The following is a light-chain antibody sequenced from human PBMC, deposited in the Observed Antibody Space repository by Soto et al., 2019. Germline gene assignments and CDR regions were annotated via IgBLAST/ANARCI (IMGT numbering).Light chain of an antibody. V-gene: IGKV3-11*01. Sequence: EIVLTQSPATLSLSPGERATLSCRASQSVSKYLAWYQQKPGQAPRLLIYDAAVRATGIPARFSGSWSGTDFTLTISSLEPEDFAIYYCQQRSNWLTFGGGTKVEIK. CDR1: QSVSKY. J-gene: IGKJ4*01. CDR2: DAA. CDR3: QQRSNWLT.